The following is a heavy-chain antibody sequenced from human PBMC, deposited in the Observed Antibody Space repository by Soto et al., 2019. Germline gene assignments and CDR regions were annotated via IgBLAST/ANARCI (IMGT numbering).Heavy chain of an antibody. Sequence: QVQLQESGPGLVKPSETLSLTCTVSGGSISSYYWSWIRQPPGKGLEWIGYIYYSGSTNYNPSLKNGVTISVNTSKNQFSLKLSSVTAADTAVYYCARVLRDEWFQNYYYYYMDVWGKGTTVTVSS. CDR3: ARVLRDEWFQNYYYYYMDV. CDR1: GGSISSYY. J-gene: IGHJ6*03. V-gene: IGHV4-59*01. CDR2: IYYSGST. D-gene: IGHD3-3*01.